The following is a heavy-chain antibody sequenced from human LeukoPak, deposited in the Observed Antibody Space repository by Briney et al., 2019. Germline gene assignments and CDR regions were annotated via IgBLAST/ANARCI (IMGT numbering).Heavy chain of an antibody. J-gene: IGHJ5*02. D-gene: IGHD3-3*01. V-gene: IGHV4-30-4*01. CDR2: IYHSGST. CDR3: ARDRQIIHQRWFDP. CDR1: GGSISSGDYY. Sequence: SETLSLTCTVSGGSISSGDYYWSWVRQSPGKGLEWIVYIYHSGSTYYNPSRKSRVTISVDRSKNQFSLKLSSVTAADTAVYYCARDRQIIHQRWFDPWGQGTLVTVSS.